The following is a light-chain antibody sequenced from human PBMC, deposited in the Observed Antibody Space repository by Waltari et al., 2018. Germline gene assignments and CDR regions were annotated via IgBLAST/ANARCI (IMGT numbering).Light chain of an antibody. V-gene: IGKV1-39*01. CDR2: VVS. Sequence: DIQMTQSPSSLSASVGDRVTITCRESQTISTILNWYQQKPGNAPKILIYVVSSLQSGVPSRFSGSGSGTDFTLTISSLQPEDFATYYCQQSYSTPPTFGQGTKLEIK. J-gene: IGKJ2*01. CDR1: QTISTI. CDR3: QQSYSTPPT.